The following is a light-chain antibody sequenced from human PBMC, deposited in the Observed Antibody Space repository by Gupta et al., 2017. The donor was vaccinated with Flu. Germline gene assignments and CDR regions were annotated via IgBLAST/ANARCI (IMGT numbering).Light chain of an antibody. V-gene: IGLV2-18*02. CDR2: EGT. Sequence: QSALTQPPSVSGSLGQSVTISCMGTSSDVGRYNRVSWYQQSPGTVPKLMIYEGTNRPSGVPDRFSGSKSGNTSSLTISGLQAEDEADYYCTSYTSSSTYVFGTGTKVTVL. CDR1: SSDVGRYNR. CDR3: TSYTSSSTYV. J-gene: IGLJ1*01.